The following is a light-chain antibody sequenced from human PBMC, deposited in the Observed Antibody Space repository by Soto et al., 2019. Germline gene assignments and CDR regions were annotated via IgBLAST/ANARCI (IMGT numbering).Light chain of an antibody. Sequence: EIVMTQSPVTLSVSPGERATLSCRASQSVSSNLAWYQQKTGQAPRLLIYSASTRATGIPARFSGSGAGTEFTLTISSLQSEDFAVYYCQQYNNWPPTFGGGTKVGIK. J-gene: IGKJ4*01. CDR1: QSVSSN. CDR3: QQYNNWPPT. V-gene: IGKV3-15*01. CDR2: SAS.